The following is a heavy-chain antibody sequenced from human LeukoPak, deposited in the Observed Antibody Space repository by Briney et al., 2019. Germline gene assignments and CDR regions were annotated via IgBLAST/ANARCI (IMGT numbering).Heavy chain of an antibody. CDR3: ARDRLFDSPPLIAAAGGYYFDY. D-gene: IGHD6-13*01. CDR1: GFTFSSYG. V-gene: IGHV3-30*02. CDR2: IRFDGSNE. Sequence: GGSLRLSCAASGFTFSSYGMHWVRQAPGKGLEWVAFIRFDGSNEYYADSVKGRFTISRDNSKNTLYLQMNSLRAEDTAVYYCARDRLFDSPPLIAAAGGYYFDYWGQGTLVTVSS. J-gene: IGHJ4*02.